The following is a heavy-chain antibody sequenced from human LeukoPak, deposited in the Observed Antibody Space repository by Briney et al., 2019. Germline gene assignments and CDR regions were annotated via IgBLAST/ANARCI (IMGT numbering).Heavy chain of an antibody. Sequence: GGSLRLSCAASGSTFSSYAMHWVRQAPGKGLEWVAFIRYDGRNKYYADSVKGRFTISRDNSKNTLYLQMNSLRAEDTAVYYCARTTAMVDYWGQGTLVTVSS. CDR1: GSTFSSYA. V-gene: IGHV3-30*02. CDR2: IRYDGRNK. J-gene: IGHJ4*02. CDR3: ARTTAMVDY. D-gene: IGHD5-18*01.